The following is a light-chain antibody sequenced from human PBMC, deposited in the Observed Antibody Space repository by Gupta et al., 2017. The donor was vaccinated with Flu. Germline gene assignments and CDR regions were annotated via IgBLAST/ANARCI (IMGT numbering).Light chain of an antibody. CDR3: SSYTSSTAHV. CDR2: EVT. CDR1: SSDIGGYHY. J-gene: IGLJ1*01. V-gene: IGLV2-14*01. Sequence: QSALTQPASVSGSPGQSHTLPRTGTSSDIGGYHYVSWYQQHPGKAPKLMISEVTNRPSGVSNRCSGSKSGNTAALTISGLQAEDEADYYCSSYTSSTAHVFGTGTKVTVL.